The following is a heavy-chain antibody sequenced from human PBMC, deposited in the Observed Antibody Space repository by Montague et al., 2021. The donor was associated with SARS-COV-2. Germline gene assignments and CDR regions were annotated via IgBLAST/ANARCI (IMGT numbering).Heavy chain of an antibody. CDR2: LHRSGSV. Sequence: SETLSLTCIVSGGSISDSYYWAWIRQAPGKGLEWLGSLHRSGSVYSNPPLKSRGSLFVYKPKNHFSLRRTAATAAATVFYYCVRGAEEAHFAMDVWGQGTTVTVSS. CDR1: GGSISDSYY. D-gene: IGHD3-10*01. J-gene: IGHJ6*02. V-gene: IGHV4-39*02. CDR3: VRGAEEAHFAMDV.